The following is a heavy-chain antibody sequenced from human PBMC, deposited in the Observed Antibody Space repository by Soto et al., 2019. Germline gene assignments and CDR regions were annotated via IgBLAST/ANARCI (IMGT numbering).Heavy chain of an antibody. CDR1: GGSISSSSYY. J-gene: IGHJ3*02. CDR3: ARDYCGGDCYGGDAFDI. CDR2: IYYSGST. Sequence: SEILSLTCTVSGGSISSSSYYWGWIRQPPGKGLEWIGSIYYSGSTYYNPSLKSRVTISVDTSKNQFSLKLSSVTAADTAVYYCARDYCGGDCYGGDAFDIWGQGTMVTVSS. V-gene: IGHV4-39*07. D-gene: IGHD2-21*02.